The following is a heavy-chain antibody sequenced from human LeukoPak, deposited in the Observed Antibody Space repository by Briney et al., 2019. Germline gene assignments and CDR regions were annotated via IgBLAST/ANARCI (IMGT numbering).Heavy chain of an antibody. V-gene: IGHV3-23*01. Sequence: GGSLRLSCAASAFTFSTYAMSWVRQAPGKGLDWVSAISDSGGSTYYADSVKGRFTISRDNSKNTLYLQMNSLRAEDTAVYYCAKDSNYNWNYAWFDPWGQGTLVTVSS. CDR2: ISDSGGST. D-gene: IGHD1-7*01. CDR3: AKDSNYNWNYAWFDP. J-gene: IGHJ5*02. CDR1: AFTFSTYA.